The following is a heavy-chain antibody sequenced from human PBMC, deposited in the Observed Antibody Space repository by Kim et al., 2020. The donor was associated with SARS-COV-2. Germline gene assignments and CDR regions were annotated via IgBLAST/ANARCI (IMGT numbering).Heavy chain of an antibody. CDR1: GYTFTSYG. D-gene: IGHD2-8*02. CDR3: ARDRLLGYCTGGVCLPPFYYYYGMDV. CDR2: ISAYNGNT. V-gene: IGHV1-18*01. Sequence: ASVKVSCKASGYTFTSYGISWVRQAPGQGLEWMGWISAYNGNTNYAQKLQGRVTMTTDTSTSTAYMELRSLRSDDTAVYYCARDRLLGYCTGGVCLPPFYYYYGMDVWGQGTTVTVSS. J-gene: IGHJ6*02.